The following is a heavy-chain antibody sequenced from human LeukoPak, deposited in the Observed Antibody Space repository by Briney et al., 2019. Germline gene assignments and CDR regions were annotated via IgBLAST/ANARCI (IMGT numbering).Heavy chain of an antibody. CDR2: ISYDGSNK. Sequence: GGSLRLSCAASGFTFSSYAMHWVRQAPGKGLEWVAVISYDGSNKYYADSVKGRFTISRDNSKNTLYLQMNSLRAEDTAVYYAHVGVPFDYWGQGTLVTVSS. CDR3: HVGVPFDY. CDR1: GFTFSSYA. V-gene: IGHV3-30-3*01. D-gene: IGHD2-2*01. J-gene: IGHJ4*02.